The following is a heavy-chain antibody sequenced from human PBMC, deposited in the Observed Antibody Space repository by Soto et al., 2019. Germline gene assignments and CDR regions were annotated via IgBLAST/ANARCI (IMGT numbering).Heavy chain of an antibody. Sequence: QVQLQESGPGLVKPSQTLSLTCTVSGGSISSGDYYWSWIRQPPGKGLEWIGYIYYSGSTYYNPSLKSRVTISVDTSKNQFSLKLSSVTAADTAVYYCARVLYYDSSGYYCWAFDIWGQGTMVTVSS. CDR2: IYYSGST. V-gene: IGHV4-30-4*01. J-gene: IGHJ3*02. CDR3: ARVLYYDSSGYYCWAFDI. D-gene: IGHD3-22*01. CDR1: GGSISSGDYY.